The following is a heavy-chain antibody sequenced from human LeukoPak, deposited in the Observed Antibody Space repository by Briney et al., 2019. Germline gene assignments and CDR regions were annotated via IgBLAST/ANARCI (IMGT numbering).Heavy chain of an antibody. Sequence: GGSLRLSCAASGFTFSSYGMSWVRQAPGKGLEWVSAISGSGGSTYYADSVKGRFTISRDNSKNTLYLQMNSLRAEDTAVYYCAKDLTYYDSSALFDYWGQGTLVTVSS. CDR2: ISGSGGST. J-gene: IGHJ4*02. D-gene: IGHD3-22*01. V-gene: IGHV3-23*01. CDR3: AKDLTYYDSSALFDY. CDR1: GFTFSSYG.